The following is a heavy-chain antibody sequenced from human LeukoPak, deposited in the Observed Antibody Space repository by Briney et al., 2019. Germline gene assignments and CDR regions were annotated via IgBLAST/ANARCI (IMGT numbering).Heavy chain of an antibody. CDR1: GGSFSGYY. V-gene: IGHV4-34*01. D-gene: IGHD2-2*01. CDR3: ARGSHCSSTSCYDDY. J-gene: IGHJ4*02. Sequence: SETLSLTCAVYGGSFSGYYWSWIRQPPGKGLEWIGEINHSGSTNYNPSLKSRVTISVDTSKNQFSLKLSSVTAADTAVYYCARGSHCSSTSCYDDYSGQGTLVTVSS. CDR2: INHSGST.